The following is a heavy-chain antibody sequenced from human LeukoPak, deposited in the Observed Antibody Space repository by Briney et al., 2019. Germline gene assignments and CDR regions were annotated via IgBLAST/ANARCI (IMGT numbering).Heavy chain of an antibody. CDR1: GFTFSSYG. J-gene: IGHJ3*02. D-gene: IGHD3-10*01. CDR3: ASTGNNDNAFDI. Sequence: GGTLRLSCAASGFTFSSYGMSWVRQAPGKGLEWVSAISGSGGSTYYADSVKSRFTISRDNSKNTLYLQMNSLRAEDTAVYYCASTGNNDNAFDIWGQGTMLTVSS. V-gene: IGHV3-23*01. CDR2: ISGSGGST.